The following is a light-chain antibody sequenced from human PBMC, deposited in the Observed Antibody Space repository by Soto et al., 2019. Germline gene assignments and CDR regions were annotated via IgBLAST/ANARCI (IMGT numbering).Light chain of an antibody. CDR3: GSWDSSLSAYV. CDR1: SSNIGGNS. J-gene: IGLJ1*01. V-gene: IGLV1-51*01. Sequence: QSVMTQPPSVSAAPGQKVTISCSGGSSNIGGNSVSWYQQLPGTAPKLLIYDDNKRPSGIPDRCSGSKSGTSATLGITGFQTGDEADYYCGSWDSSLSAYVFGTGTKLTVL. CDR2: DDN.